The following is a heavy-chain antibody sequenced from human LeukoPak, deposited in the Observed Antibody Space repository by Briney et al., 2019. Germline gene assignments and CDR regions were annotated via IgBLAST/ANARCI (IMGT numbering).Heavy chain of an antibody. D-gene: IGHD6-19*01. CDR1: GFSSSAHT. Sequence: GGSLRLSCEGSGFSSSAHTMNGVRQAPGKGLEWVSSIDSTSTYIYYADSMKGRFYISRENAKNSLYLQMSSLRAEDTAVYYCAREGQGAWYWFDLWGQGTLATVSS. V-gene: IGHV3-21*01. J-gene: IGHJ5*02. CDR2: IDSTSTYI. CDR3: AREGQGAWYWFDL.